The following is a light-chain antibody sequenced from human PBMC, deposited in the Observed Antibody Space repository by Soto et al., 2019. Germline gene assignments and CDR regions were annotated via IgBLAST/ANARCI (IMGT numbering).Light chain of an antibody. V-gene: IGKV3-11*01. J-gene: IGKJ4*01. Sequence: EIVLTQSPATLSLSPGERDTLSCRASQSVSSSLAWYQQKPGQAPRLLIYDASNRATGIPARFSVSGSGTDYTLTSSRREPEDFAVYYSQQRFSWTLTFGGGSKVEIK. CDR2: DAS. CDR3: QQRFSWTLT. CDR1: QSVSSS.